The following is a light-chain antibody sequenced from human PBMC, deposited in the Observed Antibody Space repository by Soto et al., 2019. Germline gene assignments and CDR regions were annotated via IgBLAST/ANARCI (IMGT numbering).Light chain of an antibody. Sequence: EIVMTQSPATLSVSPGERATLSCRASQSVSSNLAWYQQKPGQAPRLLIYGASTRATGIPARFSGSGSETEFPLTISSLQSEDFAVYYCQQYNNWGTFGQGTKVEIK. CDR2: GAS. J-gene: IGKJ1*01. CDR3: QQYNNWGT. V-gene: IGKV3-15*01. CDR1: QSVSSN.